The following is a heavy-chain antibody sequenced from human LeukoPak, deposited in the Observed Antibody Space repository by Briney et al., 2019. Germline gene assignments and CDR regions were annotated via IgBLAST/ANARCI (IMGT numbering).Heavy chain of an antibody. V-gene: IGHV4-31*03. Sequence: SETLSLTCTVSGGSISSGGYYWSWIRQHPGKGLEWVGYIYYSGSTYYNPSLKSRVTISVDTCKNQFSLKLSSVTAADTAVYYCARVRWFFFDYWGQGTLVTVSS. CDR2: IYYSGST. J-gene: IGHJ4*02. D-gene: IGHD3-10*01. CDR3: ARVRWFFFDY. CDR1: GGSISSGGYY.